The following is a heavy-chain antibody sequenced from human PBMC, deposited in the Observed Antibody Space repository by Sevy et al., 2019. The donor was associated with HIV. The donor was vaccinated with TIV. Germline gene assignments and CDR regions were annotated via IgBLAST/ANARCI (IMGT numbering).Heavy chain of an antibody. Sequence: GGSLRLSYAASGFAFSTHAMHWVRQAPGKGLEWVAVISYEGTETFYAASVEGRFTISRDNSKNMLSLQINSLRPEDTAVDYCARDGGNSVKWYPLYWGHGTLVTVSS. J-gene: IGHJ4*01. CDR1: GFAFSTHA. CDR3: ARDGGNSVKWYPLY. V-gene: IGHV3-30-3*01. CDR2: ISYEGTET. D-gene: IGHD2-2*01.